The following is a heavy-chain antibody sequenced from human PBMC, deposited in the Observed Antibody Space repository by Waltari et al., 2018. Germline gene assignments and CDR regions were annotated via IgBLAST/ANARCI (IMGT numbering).Heavy chain of an antibody. Sequence: QVQLQQWGAGLLKPSETLSLTCAVHGGSFSGYYWSWIRQPQGKGLEWIGEINHSGSTNYNPSLKSRVTISVDTSKNQFSLKLSSVTAVDTAVYYCARRRGIAARPPYYYYGMDVWGQGTTVTVSS. J-gene: IGHJ6*02. V-gene: IGHV4-34*01. CDR2: INHSGST. D-gene: IGHD6-6*01. CDR1: GGSFSGYY. CDR3: ARRRGIAARPPYYYYGMDV.